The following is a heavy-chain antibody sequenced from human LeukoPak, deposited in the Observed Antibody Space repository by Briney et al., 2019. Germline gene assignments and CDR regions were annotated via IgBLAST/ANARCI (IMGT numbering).Heavy chain of an antibody. CDR1: DYTFTSYG. CDR2: ISAYNGNT. Sequence: ASVKVSCKACDYTFTSYGISWVRQAPGQGRGGLGWISAYNGNTNYAQKLQGRVTMTTDTSTSTAYMELRSLGSDDTAVYYCARDMVRGVTVLDYWGQGTLVTVSS. V-gene: IGHV1-18*01. CDR3: ARDMVRGVTVLDY. J-gene: IGHJ4*02. D-gene: IGHD3-10*01.